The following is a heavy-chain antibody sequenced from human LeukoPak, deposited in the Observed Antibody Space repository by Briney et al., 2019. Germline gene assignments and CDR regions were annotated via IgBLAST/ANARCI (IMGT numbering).Heavy chain of an antibody. CDR2: IIPIFGTA. CDR1: GGTFSSYA. Sequence: SSVKVSCKASGGTFSSYAISWVRQAPGQGLEWMGGIIPIFGTANYAQKLQGRVTITADESTSTAYMELSSLRSEDTAVYYCARGPVVPAAPPGFGGSRFYYGMDVWGKGTTVTVSS. V-gene: IGHV1-69*13. D-gene: IGHD2-2*01. CDR3: ARGPVVPAAPPGFGGSRFYYGMDV. J-gene: IGHJ6*04.